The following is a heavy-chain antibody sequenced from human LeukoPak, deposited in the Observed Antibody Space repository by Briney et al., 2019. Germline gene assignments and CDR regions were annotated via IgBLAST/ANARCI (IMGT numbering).Heavy chain of an antibody. Sequence: PGGSLRLSCAASGFTLSNHGMNWVRQAPGKGLEWVSGISSSADIKYYADSVKGRFTISRDNSKNMLYLEVISLRADDTAVNYCAKDDAWLRFGEWSQGTLVTVSS. J-gene: IGHJ4*02. D-gene: IGHD3-10*01. CDR2: ISSSADIK. CDR1: GFTLSNHG. V-gene: IGHV3-23*01. CDR3: AKDDAWLRFGE.